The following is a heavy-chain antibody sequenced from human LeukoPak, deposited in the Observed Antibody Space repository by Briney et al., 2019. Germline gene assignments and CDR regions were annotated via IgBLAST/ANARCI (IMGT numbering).Heavy chain of an antibody. D-gene: IGHD3-22*01. J-gene: IGHJ5*02. Sequence: SVKVSCKASGGSFSDYAFSWVRQAPGQGLEWMGRIIPILGRGNYAQKFQGRLTITADKTTSTAYMELSSLRSEDTAVYYCARAFYYDISGYNWFDHWGQGTLVTVSS. CDR2: IIPILGRG. V-gene: IGHV1-69*04. CDR3: ARAFYYDISGYNWFDH. CDR1: GGSFSDYA.